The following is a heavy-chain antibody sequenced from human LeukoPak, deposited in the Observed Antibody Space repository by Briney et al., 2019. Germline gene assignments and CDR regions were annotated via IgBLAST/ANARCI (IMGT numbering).Heavy chain of an antibody. Sequence: PGGSLRLSCAASGFTFDDYAMHWVRQAPGKGLEWVSGISWNSGSIGYADSVKGRFTISRDNAKNSLYLQMNSLRAEDMALYYCAKAGGLGESYGPYYFDYWGQGTLVTVSS. D-gene: IGHD3-16*01. V-gene: IGHV3-9*03. CDR2: ISWNSGSI. CDR3: AKAGGLGESYGPYYFDY. CDR1: GFTFDDYA. J-gene: IGHJ4*02.